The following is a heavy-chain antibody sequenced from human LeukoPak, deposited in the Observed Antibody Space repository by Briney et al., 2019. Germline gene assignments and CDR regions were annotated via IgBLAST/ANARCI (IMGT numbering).Heavy chain of an antibody. CDR3: TRVRSDAVDL. CDR2: ISYSGST. V-gene: IGHV4-59*01. CDR1: GGSISTYY. Sequence: PSETLSLTCTVSGGSISTYYWTWIRQPPGKGLEWIGYISYSGSTNYNSSLKSRVTISVDTSKSQFSLKLNTVTAADTALYYCTRVRSDAVDLWGQGTMVTVSS. J-gene: IGHJ3*01.